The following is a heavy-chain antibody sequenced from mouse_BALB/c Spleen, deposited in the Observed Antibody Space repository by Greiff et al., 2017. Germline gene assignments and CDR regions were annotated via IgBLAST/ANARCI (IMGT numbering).Heavy chain of an antibody. CDR3: ARYDYEGYYAMDY. D-gene: IGHD2-4*01. V-gene: IGHV3-2*02. CDR1: GYSITSDYA. CDR2: ISYSGST. J-gene: IGHJ4*01. Sequence: EVKLMESGPGLVKPSQSLSLTCTVTGYSITSDYAWNWIRQFPGNKLEWMGYISYSGSTSYNPSLKSRISITRDTSKNQFFLQLNSVTTEDTATYYCARYDYEGYYAMDYWGQGTSVTVSS.